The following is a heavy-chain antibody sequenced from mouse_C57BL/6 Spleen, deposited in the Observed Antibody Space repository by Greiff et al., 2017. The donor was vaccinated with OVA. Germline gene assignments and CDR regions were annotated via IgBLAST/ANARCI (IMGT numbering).Heavy chain of an antibody. J-gene: IGHJ3*01. D-gene: IGHD3-2*02. V-gene: IGHV1-59*01. CDR3: ASPRLESSGYSWFAY. Sequence: VQLQQPGAELVMPGASVKLSCKASGYTFTSYWMHWVKQRPGQGLEWIGVIDPSDSYTNYNQKFKGKATLTVDTSSSTAYMQLSSLTSEDSAVYYCASPRLESSGYSWFAYWGQGTLVTVSA. CDR2: IDPSDSYT. CDR1: GYTFTSYW.